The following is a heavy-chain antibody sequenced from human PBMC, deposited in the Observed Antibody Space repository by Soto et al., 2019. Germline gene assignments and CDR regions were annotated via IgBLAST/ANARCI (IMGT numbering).Heavy chain of an antibody. J-gene: IGHJ5*02. Sequence: EVQLVESGGGLVQPGGSLRLSCAASGFTFSSYSMNWVRQAPGKGLEWVSYISSSSSTRYYADSVKGRFTISRDNAKNSLYLQMNSLRDEDTAVYYCARERAVGIAVALNWFDPWGQGTLVTVSS. D-gene: IGHD6-19*01. CDR1: GFTFSSYS. CDR3: ARERAVGIAVALNWFDP. V-gene: IGHV3-48*02. CDR2: ISSSSSTR.